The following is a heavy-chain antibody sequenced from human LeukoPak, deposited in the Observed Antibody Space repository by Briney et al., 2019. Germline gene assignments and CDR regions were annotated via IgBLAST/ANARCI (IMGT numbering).Heavy chain of an antibody. CDR1: GFTFSSYW. CDR3: ATLVYGDLPFDY. V-gene: IGHV3-7*03. J-gene: IGHJ4*02. D-gene: IGHD4-17*01. CDR2: IKQDGSEE. Sequence: GGSLRLSCAASGFTFSSYWMSWVRQAPGKGLEWVANIKQDGSEEYYVDSVKGRFTISRDNAKNSLYLQMNSLRAEDTAVYYCATLVYGDLPFDYWGQGTLVTVSS.